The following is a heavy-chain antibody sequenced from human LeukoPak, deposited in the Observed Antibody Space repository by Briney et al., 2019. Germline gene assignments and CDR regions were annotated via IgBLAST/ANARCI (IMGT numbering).Heavy chain of an antibody. CDR2: IYISGTT. Sequence: PSETLSLTCTVSGGSITSGGYSWNWIRQPAGKGLEWIGRIYISGTTNYNPSLKSRVTISVDKSKNQFSLKLNSVTAADTAVYYCARDGSPYSSGWIDYWGQGTLVTVSS. D-gene: IGHD6-19*01. J-gene: IGHJ4*02. CDR1: GGSITSGGYS. V-gene: IGHV4-61*02. CDR3: ARDGSPYSSGWIDY.